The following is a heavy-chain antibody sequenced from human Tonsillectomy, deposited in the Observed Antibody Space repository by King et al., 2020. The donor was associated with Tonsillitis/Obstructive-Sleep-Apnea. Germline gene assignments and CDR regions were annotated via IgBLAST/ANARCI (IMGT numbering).Heavy chain of an antibody. V-gene: IGHV3-9*01. CDR2: ISWNSAGI. J-gene: IGHJ5*02. D-gene: IGHD3-16*01. Sequence: VQLVESGGGLVQPGRSLRLSCAASGFMFHDYAMHWVRQAPGKGLEWVSGISWNSAGIGYADSVKGRFTISRDNAKNSLYLQMNSLRAEDTALYYCTKDKNPRFGGVGNWFDPWGQGTRVTVFS. CDR3: TKDKNPRFGGVGNWFDP. CDR1: GFMFHDYA.